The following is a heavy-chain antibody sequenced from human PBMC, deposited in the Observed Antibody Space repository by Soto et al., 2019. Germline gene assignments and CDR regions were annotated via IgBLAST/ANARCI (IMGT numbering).Heavy chain of an antibody. CDR2: IYTSGST. J-gene: IGHJ6*02. V-gene: IGHV4-4*07. CDR3: ASPYYYDSSGYYPSDDYGMDV. CDR1: GGSISSYY. D-gene: IGHD3-22*01. Sequence: PSGTLSLTCTVSGGSISSYYWSWIRQPAGKGLEWIGRIYTSGSTNYNPSLKSRVTMSVDTSKNQFSLKLSSVTAADTAVYYCASPYYYDSSGYYPSDDYGMDVWGQGTTVTVSS.